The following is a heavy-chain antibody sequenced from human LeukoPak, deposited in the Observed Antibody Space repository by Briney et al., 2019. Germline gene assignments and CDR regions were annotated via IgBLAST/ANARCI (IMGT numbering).Heavy chain of an antibody. CDR1: GGSFSGYY. D-gene: IGHD3-22*01. CDR2: INHSGST. J-gene: IGHJ3*02. V-gene: IGHV4-34*01. CDR3: AGDPYDSSGYYEVADAFDI. Sequence: SETLSLTCAVYGGSFSGYYWSWIRQPPGKGLEWIGEINHSGSTNYNPSLKSRVTISVDTSRNQFSLKLSSVTAADTAVYYCAGDPYDSSGYYEVADAFDIWGQGTMVTVSS.